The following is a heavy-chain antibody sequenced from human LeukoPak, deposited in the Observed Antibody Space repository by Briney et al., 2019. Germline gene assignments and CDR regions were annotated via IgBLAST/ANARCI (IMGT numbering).Heavy chain of an antibody. Sequence: SETLSLTCAVYGGSFSGYYWSWIRQPPGKGLEWIGEINHSGSTNYNPSLKSRVTISVDTPKNQFSLKLSSVTAADTAVYYCARDLGSSSGGVLDWYFDLWGRGTLVTVSS. CDR3: ARDLGSSSGGVLDWYFDL. D-gene: IGHD6-13*01. CDR1: GGSFSGYY. CDR2: INHSGST. V-gene: IGHV4-34*01. J-gene: IGHJ2*01.